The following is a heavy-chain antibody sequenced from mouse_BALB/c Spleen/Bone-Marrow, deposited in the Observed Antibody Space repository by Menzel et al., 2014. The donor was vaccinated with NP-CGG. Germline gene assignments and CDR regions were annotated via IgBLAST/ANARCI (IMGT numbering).Heavy chain of an antibody. CDR1: GYTFTSYW. J-gene: IGHJ2*01. CDR3: TRGRTWDFDY. CDR2: INPSNGGT. Sequence: VQLQQSGAELVKPGASVKLSCKASGYTFTSYWMHWVKQRPGQALEWIGEINPSNGGTNFNEKFKSRATLTVDKSSSTAYMQLSSLTSEDSAVYYCTRGRTWDFDYWGQGTTLTVSS. D-gene: IGHD4-1*01. V-gene: IGHV1S81*02.